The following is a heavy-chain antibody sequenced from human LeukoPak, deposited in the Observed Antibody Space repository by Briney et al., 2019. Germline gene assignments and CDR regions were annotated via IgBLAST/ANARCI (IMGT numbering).Heavy chain of an antibody. D-gene: IGHD6-13*01. V-gene: IGHV1-69*05. Sequence: SVKVSCKASGGTFSSYAISWVRQAPGQGLEWMGGIIPIFGTANYAQKFQGRVTITTDESTSTAYMELSSLRSEDTAVYYCASEGLVAAAGTGYWGQGTLVTVSS. CDR3: ASEGLVAAAGTGY. CDR1: GGTFSSYA. J-gene: IGHJ4*02. CDR2: IIPIFGTA.